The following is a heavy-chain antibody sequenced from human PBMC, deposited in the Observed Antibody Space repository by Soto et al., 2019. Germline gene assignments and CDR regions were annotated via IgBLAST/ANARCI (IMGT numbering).Heavy chain of an antibody. D-gene: IGHD3-10*01. J-gene: IGHJ6*02. CDR2: INHSGST. V-gene: IGHV4-34*01. CDR1: GGSFSGYY. CDR3: ARDRGFGELGVAYYYYHGMDV. Sequence: SETLSLTCAVYGGSFSGYYWSWIRQPPGKGLEWIGEINHSGSTNYNPSLKSRVTISVDTSKNQFSLELSSVTAADTAVYYCARDRGFGELGVAYYYYHGMDVWGQGTTVTVSS.